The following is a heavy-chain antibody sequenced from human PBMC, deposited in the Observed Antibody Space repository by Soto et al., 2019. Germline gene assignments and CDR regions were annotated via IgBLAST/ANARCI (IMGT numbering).Heavy chain of an antibody. Sequence: SETLSLTCTVSGASISGFYWSWIRQTPGKGLEWIGSIEYTGISFYNPSPQSRVTMSVETSRNQFSLKLTSVTAADTAVYFCARETNRYFDFWGQGILVTVSS. V-gene: IGHV4-59*01. J-gene: IGHJ4*02. CDR3: ARETNRYFDF. CDR1: GASISGFY. CDR2: IEYTGIS.